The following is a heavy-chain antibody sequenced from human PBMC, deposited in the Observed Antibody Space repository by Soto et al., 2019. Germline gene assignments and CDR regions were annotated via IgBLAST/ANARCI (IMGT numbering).Heavy chain of an antibody. J-gene: IGHJ4*02. Sequence: PSGTPSLTCAVSGGSISSSSYYWGWIRQPPGKGLEWIGSIYYSGSTYYNPALKSRATIFVDTTKKQFSLKLSSVTAADTAVYYCARGSPYQSSSWFGELPAYYCDYWGQGTTGTVSA. D-gene: IGHD6-13*01. CDR2: IYYSGST. CDR1: GGSISSSSYY. V-gene: IGHV4-39*01. CDR3: ARGSPYQSSSWFGELPAYYCDY.